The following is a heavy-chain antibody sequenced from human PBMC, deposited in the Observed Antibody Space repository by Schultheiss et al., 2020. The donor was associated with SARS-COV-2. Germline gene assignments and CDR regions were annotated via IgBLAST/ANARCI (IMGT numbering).Heavy chain of an antibody. CDR3: ASLFVVVVAATDFDY. Sequence: GRSLRLSCAASGFTFSSYAMHWVRQAPGKGLEWVAVISYDGSNKYYADSVKGRFTISRDNSKNTLYLQMNSLRAEDTAVYYCASLFVVVVAATDFDYWGQETLVTVSS. J-gene: IGHJ4*02. CDR1: GFTFSSYA. CDR2: ISYDGSNK. V-gene: IGHV3-30*01. D-gene: IGHD2-15*01.